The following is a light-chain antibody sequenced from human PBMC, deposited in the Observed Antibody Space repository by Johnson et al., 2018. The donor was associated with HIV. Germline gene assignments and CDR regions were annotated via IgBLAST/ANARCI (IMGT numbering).Light chain of an antibody. J-gene: IGLJ1*01. CDR3: GTWDSSLSALYV. V-gene: IGLV1-51*01. Sequence: QSALTQPPSVSAAPGQRVTRSYSGSSSNIGNNFVSWFRQLPLRAPKVLIYDNNKRPSGIPDRFSGSKSGSSATLGITGLQTGDEADYYCGTWDSSLSALYVFGTGTKVTVL. CDR1: SSNIGNNF. CDR2: DNN.